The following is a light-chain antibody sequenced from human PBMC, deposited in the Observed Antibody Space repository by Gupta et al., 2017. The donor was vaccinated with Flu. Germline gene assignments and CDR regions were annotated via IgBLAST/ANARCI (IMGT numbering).Light chain of an antibody. Sequence: SSELAQPPSASVSPGQTARITCSGDALPKHYAYWYHKKPGQAPVLVIYKDRERPSGIPERFSGSSAGTTVTLTISGVQAEDEEDDYYQSAGSSGTYTLFGGGTKLTVL. CDR2: KDR. V-gene: IGLV3-25*02. J-gene: IGLJ2*01. CDR3: QSAGSSGTYTL. CDR1: ALPKHY.